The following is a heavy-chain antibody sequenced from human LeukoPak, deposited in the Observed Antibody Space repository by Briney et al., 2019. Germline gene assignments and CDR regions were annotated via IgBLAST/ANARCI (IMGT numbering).Heavy chain of an antibody. J-gene: IGHJ6*03. V-gene: IGHV1-18*01. Sequence: ASVKVSFKASGYTFTSYGISWVRQAPGQGLEWMGWISAYNGNTNYAQKLQGRVTMTTDTSTSTAYMELRSLRSDDTAVYYCARAHAGQLVADYYYYYMDVWGKGTTVTVSS. CDR3: ARAHAGQLVADYYYYYMDV. CDR1: GYTFTSYG. D-gene: IGHD6-6*01. CDR2: ISAYNGNT.